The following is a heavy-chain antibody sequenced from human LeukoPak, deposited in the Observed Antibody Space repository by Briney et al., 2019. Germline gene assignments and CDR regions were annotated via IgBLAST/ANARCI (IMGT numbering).Heavy chain of an antibody. CDR2: IIPILGIA. CDR1: GGTFRSYA. J-gene: IGHJ6*02. D-gene: IGHD6-6*01. V-gene: IGHV1-69*04. Sequence: SVKVSCKASGGTFRSYAISWLRQPPGQELAWMGRIIPILGIAHYAQKFQGRLTITADKSTSTAYIELSSLRSEDTAVYYCQYSSSSENYYYAMDVWGQGTTVTVSS. CDR3: QYSSSSENYYYAMDV.